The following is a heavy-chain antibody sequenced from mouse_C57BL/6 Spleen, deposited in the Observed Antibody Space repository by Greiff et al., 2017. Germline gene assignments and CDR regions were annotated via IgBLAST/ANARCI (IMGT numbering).Heavy chain of an antibody. CDR2: IDPANGNT. V-gene: IGHV14-3*01. D-gene: IGHD1-1*01. J-gene: IGHJ3*01. CDR1: GFNIKNTY. Sequence: VQLQQSVAELVRPGASVKLSCTASGFNIKNTYMHWVKQRPEKGLEWIGRIDPANGNTNYAPKFQGKATLTADTSSNTAYLQLSSLTSEDTDSYCCSRAGDYYGSSECWFAYWGQGTLVTVSA. CDR3: SRAGDYYGSSECWFAY.